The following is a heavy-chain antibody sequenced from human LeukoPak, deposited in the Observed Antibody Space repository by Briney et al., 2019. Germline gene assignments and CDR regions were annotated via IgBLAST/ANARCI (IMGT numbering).Heavy chain of an antibody. CDR1: GGSISRYY. V-gene: IGHV4-59*01. D-gene: IGHD6-19*01. J-gene: IGHJ4*02. Sequence: PSETLSLTCTVSGGSISRYYWSWIRQPPGKGLEWIGYISYSGSTNYNPSLKSRVTISVDTSKNQFSLKLSSVTAADTAVYYCASSGYSSGGTIDYWGQGTLVTVSS. CDR2: ISYSGST. CDR3: ASSGYSSGGTIDY.